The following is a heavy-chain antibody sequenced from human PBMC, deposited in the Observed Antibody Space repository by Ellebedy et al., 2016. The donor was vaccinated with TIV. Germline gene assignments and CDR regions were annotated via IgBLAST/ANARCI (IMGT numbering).Heavy chain of an antibody. CDR3: ARGSDYYDTLGAFDI. V-gene: IGHV4-59*01. CDR1: GGSISSYY. J-gene: IGHJ3*02. CDR2: IYYSGST. Sequence: SETLSLXCTVSGGSISSYYWSWIRQPPGKGLEWIGYIYYSGSTNYNPSLKSRVTISVDTSKNQFSLKLSSVTAADTAVYYCARGSDYYDTLGAFDIWGQGTMVTVSS. D-gene: IGHD3-22*01.